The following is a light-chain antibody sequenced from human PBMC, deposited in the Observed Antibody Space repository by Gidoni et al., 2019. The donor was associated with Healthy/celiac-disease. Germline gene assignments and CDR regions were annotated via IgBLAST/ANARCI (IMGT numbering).Light chain of an antibody. CDR1: QSISSY. Sequence: RVTITCRASQSISSYLTWYQQKPGKAPKLLIYAASSLQSGVPSRFSGSGSGTDFTLTISSLQPEDFATYYCQQSYSTLQYTFGQGTKLEIK. CDR2: AAS. J-gene: IGKJ2*01. CDR3: QQSYSTLQYT. V-gene: IGKV1-39*01.